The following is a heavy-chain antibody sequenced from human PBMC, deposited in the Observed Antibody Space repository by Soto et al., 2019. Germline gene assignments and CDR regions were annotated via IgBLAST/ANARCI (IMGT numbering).Heavy chain of an antibody. J-gene: IGHJ3*02. Sequence: ASVKVSCKASGYTFTSYDSNWVRQATGQGLEWMGWMNPNSGNTGYAQKFQGRVTMTRNTSISTAYMELSSLRSEDTAVYYCARKSRGGDIVVVVAATSFAFDIWGQGTMVTVSS. CDR2: MNPNSGNT. CDR3: ARKSRGGDIVVVVAATSFAFDI. V-gene: IGHV1-8*01. CDR1: GYTFTSYD. D-gene: IGHD2-15*01.